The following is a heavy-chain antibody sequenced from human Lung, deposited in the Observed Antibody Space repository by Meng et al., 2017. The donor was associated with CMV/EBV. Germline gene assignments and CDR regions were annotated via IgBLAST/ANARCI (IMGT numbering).Heavy chain of an antibody. CDR3: ARGWGMIVSSRPLGLFDP. Sequence: GGSLRLXCAASGFTVSNSYMSWVRQAPGMGLEQVSVIYSGDNTFYADSVKGRFSISRDSSKNTLYLQMNGLRAEDTAVYYCARGWGMIVSSRPLGLFDPLGQGXLVTVSS. CDR2: IYSGDNT. J-gene: IGHJ5*02. D-gene: IGHD3-22*01. CDR1: GFTVSNSY. V-gene: IGHV3-53*01.